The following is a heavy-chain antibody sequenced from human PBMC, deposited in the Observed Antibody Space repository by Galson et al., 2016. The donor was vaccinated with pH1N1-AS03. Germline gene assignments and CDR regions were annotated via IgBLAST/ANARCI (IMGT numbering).Heavy chain of an antibody. J-gene: IGHJ6*02. CDR2: ISGTGGSP. D-gene: IGHD5-12*01. Sequence: SLRLSCAASGFTFSDYAMGWVRQAPGKGLEWLAEISGTGGSPFYADSLKGRFTISRDNSRNTLYLQRNNLRAEDTAVYYCARDEYSDYDTYYYGMDVWGQRTTVVVSS. V-gene: IGHV3-23*01. CDR3: ARDEYSDYDTYYYGMDV. CDR1: GFTFSDYA.